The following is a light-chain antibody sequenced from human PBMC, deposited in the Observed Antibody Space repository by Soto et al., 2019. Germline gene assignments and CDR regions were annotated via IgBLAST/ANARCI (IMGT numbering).Light chain of an antibody. Sequence: QAAVTQPASVSGSPGQSITISCTGTISDVGGYNYVSWYQQHPGKAPKLMIYEVSNRPSGVSNRFSGSKSGNTASLTISGLQAEDEADYYCSSYTSSRTYVYGTGTKVTVL. CDR1: ISDVGGYNY. CDR2: EVS. V-gene: IGLV2-14*01. J-gene: IGLJ1*01. CDR3: SSYTSSRTYV.